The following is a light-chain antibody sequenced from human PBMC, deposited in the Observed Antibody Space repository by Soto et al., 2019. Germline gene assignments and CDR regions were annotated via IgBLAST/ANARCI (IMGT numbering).Light chain of an antibody. Sequence: EIVLTQSPGIVSLSPGERATLSRRASQSVSGHLAWYQQKPGQAPRLLIYSVSSRATGIPNRFSGSGSGTDFTLTITRLEPEDFAVYYCQHYGTSLWTLGQGTKVDIK. V-gene: IGKV3-20*01. CDR2: SVS. CDR3: QHYGTSLWT. J-gene: IGKJ1*01. CDR1: QSVSGH.